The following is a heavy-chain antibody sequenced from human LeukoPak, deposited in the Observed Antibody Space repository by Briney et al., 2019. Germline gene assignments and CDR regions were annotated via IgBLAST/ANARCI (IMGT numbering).Heavy chain of an antibody. J-gene: IGHJ4*02. CDR3: ARAGIAVAGTDY. D-gene: IGHD6-19*01. CDR2: MNPNSGNT. V-gene: IGHV1-8*01. CDR1: GYTFTSYD. Sequence: VASVKVSCKASGYTFTSYDINWVRQATGQGLEWMGWMNPNSGNTGYAQKFQGRVTMTRNTSISTAYMELSSLRSEDTAVYYCARAGIAVAGTDYWGQGTLVTVSS.